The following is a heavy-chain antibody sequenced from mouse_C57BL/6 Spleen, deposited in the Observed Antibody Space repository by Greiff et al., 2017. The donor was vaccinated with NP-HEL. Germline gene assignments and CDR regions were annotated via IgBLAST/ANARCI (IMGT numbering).Heavy chain of an antibody. Sequence: VQLQQPGAELVKPGASVKMSCKASGYTFTSYWITWVKQRPGQGLEWIGDIYPGSGSTNYNEKFKSKATLTVDTSSSTAYLQLSSLTSEDTAVYYCTSYYYGSSSLDYWGQGTTLTVSS. CDR1: GYTFTSYW. D-gene: IGHD1-1*01. CDR3: TSYYYGSSSLDY. V-gene: IGHV1-55*01. J-gene: IGHJ2*01. CDR2: IYPGSGST.